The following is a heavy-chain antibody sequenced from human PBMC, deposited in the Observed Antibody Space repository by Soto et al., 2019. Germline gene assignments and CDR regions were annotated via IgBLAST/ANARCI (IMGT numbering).Heavy chain of an antibody. V-gene: IGHV4-34*01. CDR2: INHSGST. CDR3: ARGGGLRYYYYYYMDV. CDR1: GGSFSGYY. D-gene: IGHD4-17*01. J-gene: IGHJ6*03. Sequence: SETLSLTCAVYGGSFSGYYWSWIRQPPGKGLEWIGEINHSGSTNYNPSLKSRVTISVDTSKNQFSLKLSSVTAADTAVYYCARGGGLRYYYYYYMDVWGKGTTVTV.